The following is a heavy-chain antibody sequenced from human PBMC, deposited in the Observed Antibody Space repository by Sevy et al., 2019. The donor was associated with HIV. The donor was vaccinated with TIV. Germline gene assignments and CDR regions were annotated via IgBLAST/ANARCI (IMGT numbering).Heavy chain of an antibody. D-gene: IGHD3-10*01. Sequence: GGSLRLSCAASGFTFSSYSMNWVRQAPGKGLEWVSYISSSSSTIYYADSVKGRFTISRDNAKNSLYLQMNSLRDEDTAVYYCARDESYAAAGITMGRGVISRGFDYWGQGTLVTVSS. V-gene: IGHV3-48*02. CDR1: GFTFSSYS. J-gene: IGHJ4*02. CDR3: ARDESYAAAGITMGRGVISRGFDY. CDR2: ISSSSSTI.